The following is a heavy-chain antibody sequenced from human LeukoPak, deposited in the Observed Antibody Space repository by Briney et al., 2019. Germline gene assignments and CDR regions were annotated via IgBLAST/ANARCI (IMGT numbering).Heavy chain of an antibody. D-gene: IGHD3-22*01. CDR2: INHSGST. J-gene: IGHJ4*02. V-gene: IGHV4-34*03. CDR1: GGSFSGYY. CDR3: TLGANYYDRNTYYFTDY. Sequence: SETLSLTCAVYGGSFSGYYWSWIRQPPGKGLEWIGEINHSGSTNYNPSLKSRATLSLDTSKNQFSLRLSSVTAAGTALYFCTLGANYYDRNTYYFTDYWGQGTLVTVSS.